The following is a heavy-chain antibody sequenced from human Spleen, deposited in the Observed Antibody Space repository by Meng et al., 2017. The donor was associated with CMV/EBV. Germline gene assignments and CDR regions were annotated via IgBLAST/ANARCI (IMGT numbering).Heavy chain of an antibody. V-gene: IGHV4-59*12. D-gene: IGHD3-16*01. CDR3: ARGLFYDYVWGSYKPRFDP. CDR2: IHYSGST. J-gene: IGHJ5*02. CDR1: GGSISSYY. Sequence: SETLSLTCTVSGGSISSYYWSWIRQPPGKGLEWIGYIHYSGSTYYNPSLGSRVSILVDTSKKQFSLKLSSVTAADTAVYYCARGLFYDYVWGSYKPRFDPWGQGTLVTVSS.